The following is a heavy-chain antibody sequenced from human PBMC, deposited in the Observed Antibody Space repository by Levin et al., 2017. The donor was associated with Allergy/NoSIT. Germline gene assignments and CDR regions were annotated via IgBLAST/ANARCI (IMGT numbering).Heavy chain of an antibody. CDR2: ISGSGGTT. Sequence: GGSLRLSCAASGFTFSSYAMNWVRQAPGKGLEWVSGISGSGGTTYYADSVKGHFTLSRDNSKNTLYLQMNSLSAEATAVYYWAKAGANYDILTGYLSGVFDIWDQGTRVTVSS. D-gene: IGHD3-9*01. CDR3: AKAGANYDILTGYLSGVFDI. V-gene: IGHV3-23*01. CDR1: GFTFSSYA. J-gene: IGHJ3*02.